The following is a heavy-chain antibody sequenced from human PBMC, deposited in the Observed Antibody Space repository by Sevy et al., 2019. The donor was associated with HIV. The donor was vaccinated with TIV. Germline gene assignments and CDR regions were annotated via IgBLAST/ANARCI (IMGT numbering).Heavy chain of an antibody. D-gene: IGHD1-20*01. CDR1: GFLVSDDY. CDR3: ARDPGITNGMSV. CDR2: IYREGTT. V-gene: IGHV3-53*01. Sequence: GGSLRLSCAASGFLVSDDYMNWVRQAPGKGLEWVSVIYREGTTYYADAVNGRFTISREDSKNTLYLQMNSLRAEDTAVYYCARDPGITNGMSVWGQGTTVTVSS. J-gene: IGHJ6*02.